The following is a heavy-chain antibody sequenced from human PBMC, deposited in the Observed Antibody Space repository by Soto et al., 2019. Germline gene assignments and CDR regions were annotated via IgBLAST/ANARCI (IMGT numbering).Heavy chain of an antibody. J-gene: IGHJ4*02. D-gene: IGHD6-19*01. CDR1: GGTFSSYT. CDR3: ARYRRSQWLVRGGEDDY. CDR2: IIPILGIA. V-gene: IGHV1-69*02. Sequence: QVQLVQSGAEVKKPGSSVKVSCTASGGTFSSYTISWVRQAPGQGLEWMGRIIPILGIANYAQKFQGRVTITADKSTSTAYMELSSLRSEDTAVYYCARYRRSQWLVRGGEDDYWGQGTLVTVSS.